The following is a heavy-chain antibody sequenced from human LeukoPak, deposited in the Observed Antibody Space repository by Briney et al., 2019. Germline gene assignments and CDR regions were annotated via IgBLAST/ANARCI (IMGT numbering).Heavy chain of an antibody. CDR1: GFTFSTYA. Sequence: GGSLRLSCAASGLTSGFTFSTYAMSWVRQAPGKGLEWVSSISGSGGSTYYADSVKGRFTISRDNSKNTLYLQMNSLRAEDTAVYYCAKARVVVVIQYYFDYWGQGTLVTVSS. D-gene: IGHD3-22*01. CDR2: ISGSGGST. CDR3: AKARVVVVIQYYFDY. J-gene: IGHJ4*02. V-gene: IGHV3-23*01.